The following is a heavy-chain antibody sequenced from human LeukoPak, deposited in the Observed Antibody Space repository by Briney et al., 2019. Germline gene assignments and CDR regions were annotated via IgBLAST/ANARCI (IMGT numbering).Heavy chain of an antibody. CDR1: GYSISSDYY. CDR3: TSGPNFYYFDY. J-gene: IGHJ4*02. V-gene: IGHV4-38-2*01. CDR2: IYHSGST. D-gene: IGHD3-3*01. Sequence: SETLSLTCAVSGYSISSDYYLGWIRQPPGKGLEWIGTIYHSGSTYLNPSLKSRVTISVDTSKNQFSLNLNSVTAAGTAVYYCTSGPNFYYFDYWGQGTLVTVSS.